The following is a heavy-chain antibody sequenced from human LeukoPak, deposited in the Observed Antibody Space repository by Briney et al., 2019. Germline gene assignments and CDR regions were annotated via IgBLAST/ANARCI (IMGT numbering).Heavy chain of an antibody. V-gene: IGHV1-18*01. Sequence: ASVKVSCKASGYTFTSYGISWVRQAPGQGLEWMGWISAYNGNTNYAQKLQGRVTMTTDTSTSTAYMELRSLRSDDTAVYYCARDGITIFGVVISYYYYGMDVWGQGTTVTVSS. J-gene: IGHJ6*02. CDR2: ISAYNGNT. CDR3: ARDGITIFGVVISYYYYGMDV. D-gene: IGHD3-3*01. CDR1: GYTFTSYG.